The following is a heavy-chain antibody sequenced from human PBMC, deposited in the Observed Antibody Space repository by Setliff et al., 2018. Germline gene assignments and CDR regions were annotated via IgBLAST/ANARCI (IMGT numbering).Heavy chain of an antibody. CDR1: GYTFTNYH. Sequence: ASVKVSCKASGYTFTNYHMHWVRQAPGQGLEWMGVINCTGGSATYAQKFQGRVTMTRDTSTSTAYMELSSLGSEDTAVYYCARDPGIVGASEGAGYFDYWGQGALVTVSS. CDR2: INCTGGSA. CDR3: ARDPGIVGASEGAGYFDY. V-gene: IGHV1-46*01. J-gene: IGHJ4*02. D-gene: IGHD1-26*01.